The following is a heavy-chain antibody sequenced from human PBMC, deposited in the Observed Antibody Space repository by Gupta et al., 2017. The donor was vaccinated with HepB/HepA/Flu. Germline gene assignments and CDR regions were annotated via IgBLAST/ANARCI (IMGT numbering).Heavy chain of an antibody. CDR2: IWYDGSNK. CDR3: ARDPVPAAPNRYFQH. V-gene: IGHV3-33*01. Sequence: QVQLVASGGGVVQPGRSLRLSCAASGFTFSSYGMHWVRQAPGKGLEWVAVIWYDGSNKYYADSVKGRFTISRDNSKNTLYLQMNSLRAEDTAVYYCARDPVPAAPNRYFQHWGQGTLVTVSS. D-gene: IGHD2-2*01. J-gene: IGHJ1*01. CDR1: GFTFSSYG.